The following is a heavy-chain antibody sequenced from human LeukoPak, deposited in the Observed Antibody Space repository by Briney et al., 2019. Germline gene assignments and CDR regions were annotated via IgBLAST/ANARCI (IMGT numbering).Heavy chain of an antibody. V-gene: IGHV3-7*01. J-gene: IGHJ4*02. CDR3: ARDQSWSSYY. Sequence: QPGGSLRLSCAASGFTFSSYWMTWVRQAPGKGLEWVANIKQDGSEKYYVDSVRGRFTISRDNAKNSLYLQMNSLRVEDTGVYYCARDQSWSSYYWGQGTLVTVSS. D-gene: IGHD3-3*01. CDR2: IKQDGSEK. CDR1: GFTFSSYW.